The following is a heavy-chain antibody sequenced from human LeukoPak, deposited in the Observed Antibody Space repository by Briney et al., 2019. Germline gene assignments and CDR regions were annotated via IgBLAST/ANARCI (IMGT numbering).Heavy chain of an antibody. CDR2: IIPILGIA. D-gene: IGHD2-2*01. CDR1: RGTFSSYA. J-gene: IGHJ4*02. Sequence: SVKVSCKASRGTFSSYAISWVRQAPGQGLEWMGRIIPILGIANYAQKFQGRVTITADESTSTAYMELSSLRSEDTAVYYCARGGDIVVVPAAMIYWGQGTLVTVSS. CDR3: ARGGDIVVVPAAMIY. V-gene: IGHV1-69*04.